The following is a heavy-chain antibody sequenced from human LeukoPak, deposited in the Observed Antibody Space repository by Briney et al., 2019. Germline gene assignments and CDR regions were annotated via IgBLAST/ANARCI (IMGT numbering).Heavy chain of an antibody. V-gene: IGHV3-30*02. Sequence: GGSLRLSCAASGFTFSSYGMHWVRQAPGKGLEWVAFIRYDGSNKYYADSVKGRFTISRDNSKNTLYLQMNSLRAEDTAVYYCAKDRGMATLFPWFDPWGQGTLVTVSS. CDR1: GFTFSSYG. CDR2: IRYDGSNK. CDR3: AKDRGMATLFPWFDP. J-gene: IGHJ5*02. D-gene: IGHD5-24*01.